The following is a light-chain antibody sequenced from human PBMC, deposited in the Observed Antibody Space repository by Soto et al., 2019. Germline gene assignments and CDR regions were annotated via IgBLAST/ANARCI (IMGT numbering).Light chain of an antibody. Sequence: DTVLIQSPATLSLSPGERATLSCRASHTVANFLAWYQHKAGQAPRLLIYDVSNRATGIPARFSGSGSGTDFTLTISRLEPEDFAVYYCQQYGSSPYTFGQGTKLEIK. V-gene: IGKV3-20*01. CDR1: HTVANF. CDR3: QQYGSSPYT. CDR2: DVS. J-gene: IGKJ2*01.